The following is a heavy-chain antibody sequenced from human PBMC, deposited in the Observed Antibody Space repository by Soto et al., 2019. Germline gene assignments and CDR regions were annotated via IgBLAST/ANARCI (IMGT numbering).Heavy chain of an antibody. Sequence: LSLTCAVYGGSFSGYYWSWIRQPPGKGLEWIGEINHSGSTNYNPSLKSRVTISVDTSKNQFSLKLSSVTAADTAVYYCASRGSSSRGSDYWGQGTLVTVSS. CDR3: ASRGSSSRGSDY. J-gene: IGHJ4*02. D-gene: IGHD6-6*01. CDR2: INHSGST. CDR1: GGSFSGYY. V-gene: IGHV4-34*01.